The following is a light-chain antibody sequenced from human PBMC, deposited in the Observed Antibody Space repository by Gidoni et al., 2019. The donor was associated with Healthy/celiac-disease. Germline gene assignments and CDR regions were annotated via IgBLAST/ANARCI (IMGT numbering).Light chain of an antibody. Sequence: SYELTQPPSVSVSPGQTARITCSGDALPKQYAYWYQQKPGQAPVLVIYKDSERPSGIPERFSGSSSGTTVTLTISGVQAEDEADYYCQSADSTPGVFGGGTKLTVL. J-gene: IGLJ3*02. CDR1: ALPKQY. V-gene: IGLV3-25*03. CDR2: KDS. CDR3: QSADSTPGV.